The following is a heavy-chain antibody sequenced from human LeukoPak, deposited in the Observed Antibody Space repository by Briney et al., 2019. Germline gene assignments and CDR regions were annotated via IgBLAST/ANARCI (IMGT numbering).Heavy chain of an antibody. V-gene: IGHV3-53*01. CDR2: LYSDGNT. Sequence: PGGSLRLSCAASGFTVITNDMTWVRQAPGKGLEWVSVLYSDGNTKYAGSVQGRFTTSRDNSKNTLYLEMNSLSPDDTAVHYCARGVEPLAANTLAYWGQGTLVTVSS. D-gene: IGHD1-14*01. CDR1: GFTVITND. CDR3: ARGVEPLAANTLAY. J-gene: IGHJ4*02.